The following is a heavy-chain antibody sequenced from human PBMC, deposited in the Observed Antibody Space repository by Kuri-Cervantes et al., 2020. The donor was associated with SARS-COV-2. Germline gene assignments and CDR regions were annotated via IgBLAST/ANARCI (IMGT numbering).Heavy chain of an antibody. D-gene: IGHD3-3*01. CDR3: ARGCNRITIFGVVNIPAAENWFDP. V-gene: IGHV4-34*01. J-gene: IGHJ5*02. CDR2: ISHSGST. Sequence: SETLSLTCAVYGGSFSGYYWSWIRQSPGKGLEWIGEISHSGSTNYNSSLKSRVTVSIDTSKNQFSLRLSSVTAADTAVYFCARGCNRITIFGVVNIPAAENWFDPWGQGTLVTDSS. CDR1: GGSFSGYY.